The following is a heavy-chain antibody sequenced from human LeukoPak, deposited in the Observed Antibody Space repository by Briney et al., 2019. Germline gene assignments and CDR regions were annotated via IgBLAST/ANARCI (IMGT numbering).Heavy chain of an antibody. CDR1: GGSINIYY. CDR3: ARGPLTMTRGFDP. D-gene: IGHD4-17*01. Sequence: TSETLSLTCTVSGGSINIYYWSWIRQPAGKGLEWIGRIYTSGSTNYNPSLKTRVTMSVDTSKNQFSLKLSSVTAADTAVYYCARGPLTMTRGFDPWGQGTLVTVSS. V-gene: IGHV4-4*07. CDR2: IYTSGST. J-gene: IGHJ5*02.